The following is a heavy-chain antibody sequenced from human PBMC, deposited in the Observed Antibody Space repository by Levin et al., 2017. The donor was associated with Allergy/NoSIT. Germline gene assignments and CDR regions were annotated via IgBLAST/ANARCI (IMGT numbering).Heavy chain of an antibody. J-gene: IGHJ4*02. V-gene: IGHV4-59*01. CDR2: IFYSGDT. CDR1: GDSISSSY. Sequence: SQTLSLTCTVSGDSISSSYWNWVRQPPGKGLEWIGYIFYSGDTNYNPSLRSRVTISVDTSKNQFSLKLSSVTAADTAVYYCARGRYNSGWRPLHYFDNWGQGTLVTVSS. CDR3: ARGRYNSGWRPLHYFDN. D-gene: IGHD5-18*01.